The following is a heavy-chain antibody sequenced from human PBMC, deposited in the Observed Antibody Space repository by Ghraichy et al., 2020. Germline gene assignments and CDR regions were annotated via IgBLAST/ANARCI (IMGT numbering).Heavy chain of an antibody. D-gene: IGHD2-21*02. CDR2: IGGGSSADSR. J-gene: IGHJ4*02. V-gene: IGHV3-23*01. CDR3: AKGKGAYCDGDCQSRILDS. CDR1: GFTFSPYA. Sequence: GESLNISCAASGFTFSPYAMTWVRQAPGKGLEWVSIIGGGSSADSRLYADSVKGRFTTSRDNSKNTLYLQMNSLRPEDTGIYYCAKGKGAYCDGDCQSRILDSWGQGTLVTVSS.